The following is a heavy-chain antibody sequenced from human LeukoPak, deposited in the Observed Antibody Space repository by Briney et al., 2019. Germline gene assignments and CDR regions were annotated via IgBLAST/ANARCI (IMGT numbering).Heavy chain of an antibody. CDR1: GGTFSSYA. CDR3: AEGVYSGYDSGAFDI. CDR2: IIPIFGTA. V-gene: IGHV1-69*06. D-gene: IGHD5-12*01. Sequence: SVKVSCKASGGTFSSYAISWVRQAPGQGLEWMGRIIPIFGTANYAQKFQGRVTITADKSTSTAYMELSSLRSEDTAVYYCAEGVYSGYDSGAFDIWGQGTTVTVSS. J-gene: IGHJ3*02.